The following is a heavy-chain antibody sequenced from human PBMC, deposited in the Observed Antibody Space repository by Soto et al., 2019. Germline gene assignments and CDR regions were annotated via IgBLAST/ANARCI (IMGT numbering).Heavy chain of an antibody. J-gene: IGHJ4*02. CDR2: IYYSGST. CDR1: GGSISSGGYY. Sequence: KTSETLSLTCTVSGGSISSGGYYWSWIRQHPGKGLEWIGYIYYSGSTYYNPSLKSRVTISVGTSKNQFSLKLSSVTAADTAVYYCARVPVNYDYGDYVSVWGQGTRVTSPQ. CDR3: ARVPVNYDYGDYVSV. V-gene: IGHV4-31*03. D-gene: IGHD4-17*01.